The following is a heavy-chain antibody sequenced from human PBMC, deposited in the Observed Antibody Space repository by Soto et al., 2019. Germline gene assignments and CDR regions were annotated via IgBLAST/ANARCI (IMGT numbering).Heavy chain of an antibody. CDR1: GYTFTGYY. CDR2: INPNSGGT. Sequence: ASVKVSCKASGYTFTGYYMHWVRQAPGQGLEWMGWINPNSGGTNYAQKFQGWVTMTRDTSISTAYMELSRLRSDDTAVYYCAREIVTIFGVVGNGGMDVWGQGTTVTVSS. V-gene: IGHV1-2*04. J-gene: IGHJ6*02. CDR3: AREIVTIFGVVGNGGMDV. D-gene: IGHD3-3*01.